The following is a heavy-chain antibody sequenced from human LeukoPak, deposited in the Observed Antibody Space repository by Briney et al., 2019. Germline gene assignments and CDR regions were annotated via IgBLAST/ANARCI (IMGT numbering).Heavy chain of an antibody. CDR1: GITLSNYG. CDR3: ARGGGYGYSGYDYFDY. J-gene: IGHJ4*02. D-gene: IGHD5-12*01. CDR2: ISDSGGST. V-gene: IGHV3-23*01. Sequence: GGSLRLSCAVSGITLSNYGMSWVRQAPGKGLEWVAGISDSGGSTNYADSLKGRFTISRDTSKNTLYLQMNSLRAEDTAVYYCARGGGYGYSGYDYFDYWGQGTLVTVSS.